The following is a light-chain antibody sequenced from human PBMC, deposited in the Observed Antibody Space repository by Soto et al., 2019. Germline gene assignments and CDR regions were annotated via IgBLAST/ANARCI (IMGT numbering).Light chain of an antibody. V-gene: IGLV3-9*01. CDR3: QVWDSTTAVL. CDR1: NTGSKS. Sequence: SYELTQPLSVSVALGQTARITRGGSNTGSKSVHWYQKRPGQAPVVVMYRDYHRPSEIPERFSGSNSGNTATLTISRAQAGDEADYYCQVWDSTTAVLFGGGTQLTVL. J-gene: IGLJ2*01. CDR2: RDY.